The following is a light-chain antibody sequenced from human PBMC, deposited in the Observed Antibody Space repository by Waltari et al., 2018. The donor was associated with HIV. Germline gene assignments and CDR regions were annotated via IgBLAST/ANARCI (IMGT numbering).Light chain of an antibody. J-gene: IGKJ5*01. CDR1: QDINKY. CDR3: LQFVSLPLT. V-gene: IGKV1-33*01. CDR2: DAS. Sequence: DIQMTQSPSSLSASVGDRVTITCQASQDINKYLNWYQQKPGKAPELLICDASNLKTGVPSRFSGGGSGTDFTFTISSLQPEDIATYYCLQFVSLPLTFGQGTRLEIK.